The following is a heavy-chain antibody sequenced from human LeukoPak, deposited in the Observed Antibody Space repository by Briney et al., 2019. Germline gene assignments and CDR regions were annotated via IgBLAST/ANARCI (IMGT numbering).Heavy chain of an antibody. D-gene: IGHD1-26*01. Sequence: GGSLRLSCVASGFTFNSRAMSWVRQAPGKGLEWVSAISGSGDTYYADSVKGRFTISRDNSRKTLYLQMNSLTAEDTAMYYCARQGGVGSYAAGSWFDPWGQGTLVTVSS. CDR2: ISGSGDT. CDR1: GFTFNSRA. CDR3: ARQGGVGSYAAGSWFDP. J-gene: IGHJ5*02. V-gene: IGHV3-23*01.